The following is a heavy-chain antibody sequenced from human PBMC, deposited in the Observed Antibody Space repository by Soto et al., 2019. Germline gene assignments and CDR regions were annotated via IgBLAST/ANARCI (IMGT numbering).Heavy chain of an antibody. CDR3: AHSRSYRSGSNWGFDS. J-gene: IGHJ4*02. CDR2: IFWDDDK. CDR1: GFSPSTSGVG. V-gene: IGHV2-5*02. Sequence: QITLKESGPTLVKPTQTLTLTCTFSGFSPSTSGVGVGWIRQPPGKALEWLALIFWDDDKRYSPSLKGRLTITKDTSKNQVVLTLTNMDPVDTATYYCAHSRSYRSGSNWGFDSWGQGTQVTVSS. D-gene: IGHD3-10*01.